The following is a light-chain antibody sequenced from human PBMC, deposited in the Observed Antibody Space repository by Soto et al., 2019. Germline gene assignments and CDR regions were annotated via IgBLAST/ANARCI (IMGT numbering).Light chain of an antibody. Sequence: TQMTQSPLSLSASVGEKIIITCRASRDVGSDVSWYQQKPGQAPKLVIYAASNLYTGVPSRFSGRRSGTEFTLTISSLQPEDFASYYRLQDYGDSWTFGQGTKVDIK. CDR1: RDVGSD. CDR2: AAS. CDR3: LQDYGDSWT. J-gene: IGKJ1*01. V-gene: IGKV1-6*01.